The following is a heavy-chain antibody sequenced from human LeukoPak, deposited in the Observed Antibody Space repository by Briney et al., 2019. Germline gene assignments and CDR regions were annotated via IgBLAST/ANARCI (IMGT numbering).Heavy chain of an antibody. J-gene: IGHJ4*02. D-gene: IGHD6-13*01. CDR1: GFTVSSGF. Sequence: GGSLRLSCVASGFTVSSGFMGWVRQAPRKGLQWLSLISAEGYTYYADSVKGRFTISRDNSKNTLYLQMNSLRAEDTAVYYCAKGKAQQLDYWGQGTLVTVSS. CDR2: ISAEGYT. V-gene: IGHV3-66*01. CDR3: AKGKAQQLDY.